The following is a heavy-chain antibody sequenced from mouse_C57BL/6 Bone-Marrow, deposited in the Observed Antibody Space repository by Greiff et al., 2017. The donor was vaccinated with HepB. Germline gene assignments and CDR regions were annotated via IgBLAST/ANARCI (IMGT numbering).Heavy chain of an antibody. CDR1: GYTFTSYW. J-gene: IGHJ2*01. V-gene: IGHV1-52*01. CDR2: IDPSDSET. CDR3: ARWGLYDGYYVNFDY. D-gene: IGHD2-3*01. Sequence: QVQLQQPGAELVRPGSSVKLSCKASGYTFTSYWMHWVKQRPIQGLEWIGNIDPSDSETYYNQKFKDKATLTVDKSSSTAYMQLSSLTSEDSAVYYCARWGLYDGYYVNFDYWGQGTTLTVSS.